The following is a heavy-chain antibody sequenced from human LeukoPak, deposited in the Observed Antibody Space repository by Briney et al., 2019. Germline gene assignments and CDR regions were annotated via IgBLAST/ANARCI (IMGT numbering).Heavy chain of an antibody. CDR3: ARDSWFGELPGTYYYYGMDV. J-gene: IGHJ6*02. V-gene: IGHV1-2*06. CDR2: INPNSGGT. D-gene: IGHD3-10*01. Sequence: ASLKVSCQASRYTPTDYYMHWLRQAPAPGLEWLPRINPNSGGTNYAQKFQGRVTITRDTSISTAYMELSRLRSDDTAVYYCARDSWFGELPGTYYYYGMDVWGQGTTVTVSS. CDR1: RYTPTDYY.